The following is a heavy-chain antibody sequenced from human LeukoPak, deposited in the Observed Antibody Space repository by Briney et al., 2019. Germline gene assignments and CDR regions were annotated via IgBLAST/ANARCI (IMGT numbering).Heavy chain of an antibody. J-gene: IGHJ6*03. CDR2: SSTVTGNI. V-gene: IGHV3-11*01. Sequence: PGGSLRLSCAASGFTFSDYYMSWIRQAPGKGLEWLSYSSTVTGNIYCADSVKGRFTISRDNAKSSLYLQMSSLRAEDAAVYFCATTGNFYDMDVWGKGTTVTVSS. CDR3: ATTGNFYDMDV. CDR1: GFTFSDYY. D-gene: IGHD1-1*01.